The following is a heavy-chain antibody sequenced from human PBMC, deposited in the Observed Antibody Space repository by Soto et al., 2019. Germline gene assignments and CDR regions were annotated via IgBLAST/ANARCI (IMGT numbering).Heavy chain of an antibody. D-gene: IGHD3-3*02. V-gene: IGHV3-9*01. CDR2: ISWNSGSI. CDR1: GFTFDDYA. Sequence: GGSLRLSCAASGFTFDDYAMHWVRQAPGKGLEWVSGISWNSGSIGYADSVKGRFTISIDNAKNSLYLQMNSLRAEDTALYYCAKDIMHSRGGNTAKSAFDMWGQGKMLTVSS. J-gene: IGHJ3*02. CDR3: AKDIMHSRGGNTAKSAFDM.